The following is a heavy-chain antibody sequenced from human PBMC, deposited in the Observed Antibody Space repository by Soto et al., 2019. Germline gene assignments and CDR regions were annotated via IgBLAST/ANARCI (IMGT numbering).Heavy chain of an antibody. D-gene: IGHD2-2*02. CDR3: ARESRYCSSTSCYTSIDY. CDR2: INHSGST. V-gene: IGHV4-34*01. J-gene: IGHJ4*02. Sequence: PSETLSLTCAVYGGSFSGYYWSWIRQPPGKGLEWIGEINHSGSTNYNPSLKSRVTISVDTSKNQFSLKLSSVTAADTAVYYCARESRYCSSTSCYTSIDYWGQGTLVTVSS. CDR1: GGSFSGYY.